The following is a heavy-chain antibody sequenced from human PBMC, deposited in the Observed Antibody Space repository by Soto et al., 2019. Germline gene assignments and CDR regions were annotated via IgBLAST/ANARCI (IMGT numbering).Heavy chain of an antibody. CDR3: ARDRSYYDFWSGGLYGMDV. CDR1: GFTFSSYG. Sequence: PGGSLRLSCAASGFTFSSYGMHWVRQAPGRGLEWVAVIWYDGSNKYYADSVKGRFTISRDNSKNTLYLQMNSLRAEDTAVYYCARDRSYYDFWSGGLYGMDVWGQGTTVTVSS. J-gene: IGHJ6*02. CDR2: IWYDGSNK. V-gene: IGHV3-33*01. D-gene: IGHD3-3*01.